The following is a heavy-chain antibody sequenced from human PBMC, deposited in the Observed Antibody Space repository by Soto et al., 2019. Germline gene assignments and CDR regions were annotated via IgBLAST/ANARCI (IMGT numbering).Heavy chain of an antibody. Sequence: PGESLKISCKGSGYSFTSYWIGWVRQMPGKGLEWMGIIYPGDSDTRYSPSFQGQVTISADKSISTAYLQWSSLKASDTAMYYCARPVHYYGSGSYFNREDYYYGMDVWGQGTTVTV. V-gene: IGHV5-51*01. CDR3: ARPVHYYGSGSYFNREDYYYGMDV. J-gene: IGHJ6*02. CDR1: GYSFTSYW. CDR2: IYPGDSDT. D-gene: IGHD3-10*01.